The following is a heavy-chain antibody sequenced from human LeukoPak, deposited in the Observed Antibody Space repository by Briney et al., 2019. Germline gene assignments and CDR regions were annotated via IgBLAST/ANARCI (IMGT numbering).Heavy chain of an antibody. Sequence: SETLSLTCTVSGGSISSYYWSRIRQPPGKGLEWIGYIYYSGSTNYNPSLKSRVTISVDTSKSQFSLKLSSVTAADTAVYYCARHFSAAGTGYFDYWGQGTLVTVSS. V-gene: IGHV4-59*08. J-gene: IGHJ4*02. CDR1: GGSISSYY. CDR2: IYYSGST. CDR3: ARHFSAAGTGYFDY. D-gene: IGHD6-13*01.